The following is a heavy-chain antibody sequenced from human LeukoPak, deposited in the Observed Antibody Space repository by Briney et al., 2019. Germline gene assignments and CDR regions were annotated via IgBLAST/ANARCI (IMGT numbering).Heavy chain of an antibody. CDR2: ITNNGRKT. CDR3: ASIYGSGSYSGFAFDI. J-gene: IGHJ3*02. V-gene: IGHV3-11*04. CDR1: GFTFSDYY. Sequence: PGGSLRLSCAASGFTFSDYYMGWIRQAPGKGLEWVSYITNNGRKTYYADSVKGRFTISRDNAKNSLYLQMNSLRAEDTAVYYCASIYGSGSYSGFAFDIWGQGTMVTVSS. D-gene: IGHD3-10*01.